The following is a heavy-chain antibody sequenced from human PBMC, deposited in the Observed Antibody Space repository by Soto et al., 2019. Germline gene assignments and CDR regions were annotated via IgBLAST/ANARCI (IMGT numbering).Heavy chain of an antibody. CDR1: GFTFSSYA. CDR3: AKDTGPK. V-gene: IGHV3-23*01. CDR2: ISGSGGTT. Sequence: PGGSLSSSCAASGFTFSSYAMSWVRQAPGKGLEWVSAISGSGGTTYYADSVKGRFTISRDNAKNSLYLQMNSLRAEDTAFYYCAKDTGPKWGQGTLVTGSS. J-gene: IGHJ4*02. D-gene: IGHD4-4*01.